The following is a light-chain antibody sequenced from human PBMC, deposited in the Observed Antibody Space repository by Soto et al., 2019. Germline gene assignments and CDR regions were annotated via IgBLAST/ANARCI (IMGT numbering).Light chain of an antibody. CDR3: SSYTDRKNLV. CDR2: DNN. Sequence: QSVLTQPPSVSAAPGQKVTISCSGSSSNIGNNYVSWYQQLPGTAPKLLIYDNNKRPSGVPDRFSGSKSGNTASLTVSALQAEDEADYYCSSYTDRKNLVFGTGTKLTVL. CDR1: SSNIGNNY. V-gene: IGLV1-51*01. J-gene: IGLJ1*01.